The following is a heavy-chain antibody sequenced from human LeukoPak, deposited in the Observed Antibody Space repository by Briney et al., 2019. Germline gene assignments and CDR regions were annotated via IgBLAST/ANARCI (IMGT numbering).Heavy chain of an antibody. CDR2: IKQDGREK. D-gene: IGHD3-10*01. J-gene: IGHJ5*02. Sequence: GGSLRLSCAASGFTFSSYWMSWVRQAPGKGLEWVANIKQDGREKYYVDSVKGRFTISRENAKNSLYLQMNSLRGEDTAVYYCARVRRVYYYGSGTTNWFDPWGQGTLVTVSS. CDR1: GFTFSSYW. V-gene: IGHV3-7*01. CDR3: ARVRRVYYYGSGTTNWFDP.